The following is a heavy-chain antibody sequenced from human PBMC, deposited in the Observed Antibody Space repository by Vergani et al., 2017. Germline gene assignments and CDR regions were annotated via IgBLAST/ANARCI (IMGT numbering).Heavy chain of an antibody. J-gene: IGHJ4*02. CDR2: ISSSSSYI. CDR1: GFTFGSYS. CDR3: ASGVGDYYDSSGYYGTLDY. Sequence: EVQLVESGGGLVKPGGSLRLSCAASGFTFGSYSMNWVRQAPGKGLEWVSSISSSSSYIYYADSVKGRFTISRDNAKNSLYLQMNSLRAEDTAVYYCASGVGDYYDSSGYYGTLDYWGQGTLVTVSS. V-gene: IGHV3-21*01. D-gene: IGHD3-22*01.